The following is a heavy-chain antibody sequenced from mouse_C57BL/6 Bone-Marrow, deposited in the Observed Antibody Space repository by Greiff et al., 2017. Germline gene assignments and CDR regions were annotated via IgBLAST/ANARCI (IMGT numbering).Heavy chain of an antibody. Sequence: QVQLQQPGAELVKPGASVKMSCKASGYPFTSYWLPWVKQRPGQGLEWIGDIYPTSGRTNYTEKFKSKAILTVDTSSTTAYMQLSRLTSEDSAVFDGAREGQLGRSYDYWGEGTTLTVTS. CDR2: IYPTSGRT. D-gene: IGHD4-1*02. CDR1: GYPFTSYW. J-gene: IGHJ2*01. CDR3: AREGQLGRSYDY. V-gene: IGHV1-55*01.